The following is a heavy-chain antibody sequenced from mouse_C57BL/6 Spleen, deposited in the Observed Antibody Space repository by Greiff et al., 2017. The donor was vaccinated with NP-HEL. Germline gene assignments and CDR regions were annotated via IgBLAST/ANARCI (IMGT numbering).Heavy chain of an antibody. V-gene: IGHV3-6*01. J-gene: IGHJ2*01. CDR1: GYSITSGYY. CDR2: ISYDGSN. Sequence: DVQLQESGPGLVKPSQSLSLTCSVTGYSITSGYYWNWIRQFPGNKLEWMGYISYDGSNNYNPSLKNRISITRDTSKNQFFLKLNSVTTEDTATYYCARSIYPRYYFDYWGQGTTLTVSS. CDR3: ARSIYPRYYFDY. D-gene: IGHD3-1*01.